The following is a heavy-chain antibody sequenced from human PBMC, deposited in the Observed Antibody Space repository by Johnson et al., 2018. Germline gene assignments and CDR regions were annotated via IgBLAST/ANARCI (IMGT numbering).Heavy chain of an antibody. V-gene: IGHV1-69*09. D-gene: IGHD6-6*01. J-gene: IGHJ5*02. CDR3: ARSNSASEKES. CDR1: GGTFKTHV. CDR2: IMPGLGRT. Sequence: QVQLQESGAEVKRPGSSVKVYCEASGGTFKTHVVNWVRQAPGQGLEWMGRIMPGLGRTDYAQKFQGRITITADKSMTTAYMEVTSLRSADTAVFYCARSNSASEKESWGQGTLVTVSA.